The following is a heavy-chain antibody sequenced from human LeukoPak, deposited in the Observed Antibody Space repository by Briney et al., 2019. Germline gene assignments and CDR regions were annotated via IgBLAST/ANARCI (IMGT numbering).Heavy chain of an antibody. J-gene: IGHJ6*02. D-gene: IGHD4-17*01. Sequence: QPGGSLRLSCAASGFTFSSYAMSWVRQAPGKGLEWVAVISYDGSNKYYADSVKGRFTISRDNSKNTLYLQMNSLRAEDTAVYYCAKAYGDYYQPHYYYGMDVWGQGTTVTVSS. V-gene: IGHV3-30*18. CDR1: GFTFSSYA. CDR3: AKAYGDYYQPHYYYGMDV. CDR2: ISYDGSNK.